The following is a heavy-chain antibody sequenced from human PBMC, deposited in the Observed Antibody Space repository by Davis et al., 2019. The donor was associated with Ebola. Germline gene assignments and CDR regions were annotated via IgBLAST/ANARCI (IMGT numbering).Heavy chain of an antibody. CDR1: GFTFSKYA. Sequence: PGGSLRLSCAASGFTFSKYAMNWVRQAPGKGLEWVSSISGSSSYMYYADSVKGRFTISRDNAKNSLYLQMNSLRAEDTAVYYCAARGYCSGGSCYSNYYYYYGMDVWGQGTTVTVSS. D-gene: IGHD2-15*01. J-gene: IGHJ6*02. V-gene: IGHV3-21*01. CDR3: AARGYCSGGSCYSNYYYYYGMDV. CDR2: ISGSSSYM.